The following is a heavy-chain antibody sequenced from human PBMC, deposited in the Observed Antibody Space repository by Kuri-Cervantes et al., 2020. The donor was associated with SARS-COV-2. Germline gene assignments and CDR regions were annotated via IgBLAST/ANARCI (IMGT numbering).Heavy chain of an antibody. CDR1: GGSFSGYY. CDR3: ARGSRGVITDWGMDV. J-gene: IGHJ6*02. V-gene: IGHV4-34*01. Sequence: SQTLSLTCAVYGGSFSGYYWSWIRQPPGKGLEWIGEINHSGSTNYNPSLKSRVTISVDTSKNQFSLKLSSVTAADTAVYYCARGSRGVITDWGMDVWGQGTTVTVSS. CDR2: INHSGST. D-gene: IGHD3-10*01.